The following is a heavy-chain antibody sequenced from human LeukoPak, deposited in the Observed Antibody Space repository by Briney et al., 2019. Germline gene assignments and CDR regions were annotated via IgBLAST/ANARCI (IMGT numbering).Heavy chain of an antibody. CDR2: IIPILGIA. V-gene: IGHV1-69*02. CDR1: GGTFSSYT. J-gene: IGHJ5*02. D-gene: IGHD3-10*01. Sequence: SVKVSCKASGGTFSSYTISWVRQAPGQGLEWMGRIIPILGIANYAQKFQGRVTITADRSTSTAYMELSSLRSEDTAVYYCARCLGFGMVRGVIVDNWFDPWGQGTLVTVSS. CDR3: ARCLGFGMVRGVIVDNWFDP.